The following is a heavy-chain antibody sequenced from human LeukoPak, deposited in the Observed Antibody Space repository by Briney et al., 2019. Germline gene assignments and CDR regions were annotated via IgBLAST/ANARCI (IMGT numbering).Heavy chain of an antibody. J-gene: IGHJ4*02. CDR2: IYYSGST. Sequence: SETLSLTCSVSGGSINNYWWNWIRQPPGKGLEWIGYIYYSGSTSYNPFLKSRLTISVDTSKNQFSLKLTSVTAADTAVYYCARGKVVAGTPGQNSWDNWGQGILVTVSS. V-gene: IGHV4-59*12. CDR1: GGSINNYW. CDR3: ARGKVVAGTPGQNSWDN. D-gene: IGHD6-19*01.